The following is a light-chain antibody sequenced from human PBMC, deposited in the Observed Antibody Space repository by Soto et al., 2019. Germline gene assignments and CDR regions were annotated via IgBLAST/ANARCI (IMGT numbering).Light chain of an antibody. Sequence: EVVLTQSPGTLSLSPGDRATLSCRASQSVSSSYLAWYQQKPGQAPGLLIYGASSRATGIPDRFSGSGSGTDFTLTIGRLEPEDFAMYYCQQYSSSRTFGQGTKVDIK. J-gene: IGKJ1*01. CDR1: QSVSSSY. V-gene: IGKV3-20*01. CDR3: QQYSSSRT. CDR2: GAS.